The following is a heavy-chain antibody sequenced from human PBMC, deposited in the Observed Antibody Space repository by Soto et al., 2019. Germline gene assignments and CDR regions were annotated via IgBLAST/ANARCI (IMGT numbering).Heavy chain of an antibody. CDR3: ARGHSTHCSNGVCSSFYNQEMDV. CDR1: GYSFTDYH. CDR2: INPKSGGT. V-gene: IGHV1-2*04. D-gene: IGHD2-8*01. J-gene: IGHJ6*02. Sequence: VASVKVSCKASGYSFTDYHIHWVRQAPGQGLEWLGRINPKSGGTSTAQKFQGWVTMTRDRSISTVYMELTRLRSDDTAVYFCARGHSTHCSNGVCSSFYNQEMDVWG.